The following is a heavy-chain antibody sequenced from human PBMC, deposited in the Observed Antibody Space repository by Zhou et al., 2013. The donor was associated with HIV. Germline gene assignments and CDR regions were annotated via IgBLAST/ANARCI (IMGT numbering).Heavy chain of an antibody. V-gene: IGHV1-18*01. Sequence: QVQLVQSGAGVKRPGSALKFSCQVSGGSFNSYAINWVRQAPGQGLQWMGWISVYSGNTDYAQKFQGRVTLTTDTSTNTAYMELRSLTSDDTATYYCARAITARHYYMDVWGKGTTVTVSS. CDR1: GGSFNSYA. D-gene: IGHD1-20*01. J-gene: IGHJ6*03. CDR3: ARAITARHYYMDV. CDR2: ISVYSGNT.